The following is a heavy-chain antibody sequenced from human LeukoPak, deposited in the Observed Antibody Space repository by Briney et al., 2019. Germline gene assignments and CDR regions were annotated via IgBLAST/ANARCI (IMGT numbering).Heavy chain of an antibody. CDR1: GGTFSSYA. D-gene: IGHD4-17*01. CDR2: IIPILGIA. V-gene: IGHV1-69*04. J-gene: IGHJ5*02. Sequence: SVKVSCKASGGTFSSYAISWVRQAPGQGLEWMGRIIPILGIANYAQKFQGRVTITADKSTSTAYMELSSLRSEDTAVYYCARYDYGDLSRFYPWGQGTLVTVSS. CDR3: ARYDYGDLSRFYP.